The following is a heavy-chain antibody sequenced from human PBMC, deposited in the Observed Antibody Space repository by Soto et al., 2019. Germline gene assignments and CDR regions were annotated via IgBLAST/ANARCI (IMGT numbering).Heavy chain of an antibody. D-gene: IGHD3-10*01. Sequence: GGSLRLSCAASGLTFSSYGMHWVRQAPGKGLEWVAVISYDGSNKYYADSVKGRFTISRDNSKNTLYLQMNSLRAEDTAVYYCAKDRASRAYYYYYGMDVWGQGTTVTVSS. V-gene: IGHV3-30*18. CDR1: GLTFSSYG. CDR2: ISYDGSNK. CDR3: AKDRASRAYYYYYGMDV. J-gene: IGHJ6*02.